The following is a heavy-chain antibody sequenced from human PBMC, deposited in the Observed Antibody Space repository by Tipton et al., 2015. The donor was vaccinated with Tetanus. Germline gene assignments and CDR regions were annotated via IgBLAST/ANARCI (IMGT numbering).Heavy chain of an antibody. V-gene: IGHV3-23*01. J-gene: IGHJ3*02. CDR3: AKDLRQLVRVDAFDT. D-gene: IGHD6-6*01. CDR1: GFPFHSYH. CDR2: ISGSGGTT. Sequence: SLRLSCATSGFPFHSYHMAWVRQAPGKGLEWVALISGSGGTTYFADSVQGRFNISRDNSKNTLFLHMNSLRADDTAVYFCAKDLRQLVRVDAFDTWGQGTLVTVSS.